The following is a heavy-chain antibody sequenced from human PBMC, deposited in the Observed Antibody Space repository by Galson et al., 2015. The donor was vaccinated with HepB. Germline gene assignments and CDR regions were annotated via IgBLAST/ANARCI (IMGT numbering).Heavy chain of an antibody. D-gene: IGHD5-18*01. CDR2: IYSGGST. CDR1: GFTVSSNH. J-gene: IGHJ6*02. Sequence: SLRLSCAASGFTVSSNHMSWVRQAPGKGLEWVSVIYSGGSTYYADSVKGRFTISRDNSKNTLYLQMNSLRAEDTAVYYCARDLGYSYGPLFDYGMDVWGQGTTVTVSS. V-gene: IGHV3-53*01. CDR3: ARDLGYSYGPLFDYGMDV.